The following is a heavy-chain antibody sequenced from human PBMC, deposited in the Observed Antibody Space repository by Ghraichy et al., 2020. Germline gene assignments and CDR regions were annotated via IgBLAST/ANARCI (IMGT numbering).Heavy chain of an antibody. CDR2: IRSKADGGTT. CDR3: TTLGLSAT. V-gene: IGHV3-15*01. Sequence: GGSLRLSCAASGFTFSNAWMSWVRQAPGKGLEWLGRIRSKADGGTTDYAATVKDRFFFSRDDSKDTLYLQMNSLKTEDTAVYYCTTLGLSATWGQGTLVTVSS. D-gene: IGHD2/OR15-2a*01. J-gene: IGHJ5*02. CDR1: GFTFSNAW.